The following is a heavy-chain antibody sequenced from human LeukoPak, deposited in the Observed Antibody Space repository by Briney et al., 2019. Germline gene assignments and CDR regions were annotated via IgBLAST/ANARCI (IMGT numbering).Heavy chain of an antibody. Sequence: GGSLRLSCAASGFMFSRYAMIWVRQTPGKGLEWVAVIWYDGSNKYYADSVKGRFTISRDNSKNTLYLQMNSLRAEDTAVYYCARDPLTSGAFDIWGQGTMVTVSS. D-gene: IGHD3-10*01. CDR3: ARDPLTSGAFDI. CDR2: IWYDGSNK. J-gene: IGHJ3*02. V-gene: IGHV3-33*08. CDR1: GFMFSRYA.